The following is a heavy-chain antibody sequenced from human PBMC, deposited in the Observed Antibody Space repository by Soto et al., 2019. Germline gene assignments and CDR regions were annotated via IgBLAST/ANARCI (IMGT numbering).Heavy chain of an antibody. Sequence: QVHLVQSGAEVKKPGASVKVSCKASGYTFTSYGITWVRQAPGQGLEWMGWISAHNGNTDYAQKLQGRVIVTRDTSTSTAYMALRSLRSDDTAVYYCARGRYGDYWGQGALVTLAS. CDR2: ISAHNGNT. CDR3: ARGRYGDY. J-gene: IGHJ4*02. V-gene: IGHV1-18*01. D-gene: IGHD1-1*01. CDR1: GYTFTSYG.